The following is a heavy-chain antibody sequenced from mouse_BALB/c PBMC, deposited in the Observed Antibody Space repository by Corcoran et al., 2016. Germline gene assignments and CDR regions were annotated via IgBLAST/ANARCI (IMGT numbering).Heavy chain of an antibody. D-gene: IGHD4-1*01. Sequence: EVQLQQSGPELVKPGASEKMICKASGYTFTSYVMHWVKQKPGQGREWIGYINPYNDGTKYNEKFKGKATLTSDKSSSTDYMELISLTSEDSAVYYCASIWGYWRHGTTLTVSS. V-gene: IGHV1S136*01. CDR1: GYTFTSYV. CDR3: ASIWGY. J-gene: IGHJ2*01. CDR2: INPYNDGT.